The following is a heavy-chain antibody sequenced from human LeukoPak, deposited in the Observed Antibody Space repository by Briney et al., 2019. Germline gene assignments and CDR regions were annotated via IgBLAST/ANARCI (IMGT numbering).Heavy chain of an antibody. D-gene: IGHD3-22*01. CDR2: IIPILGIA. CDR3: ARDLYYYDSSGYSQTIDY. J-gene: IGHJ4*02. CDR1: GGTFSSYA. V-gene: IGHV1-69*04. Sequence: GSSVKVSCKASGGTFSSYAISWVRQAPGQGLEWMGRIIPILGIANYAQKFQGRVTITADKSTSTAYMELSSLRSEDTAVYYCARDLYYYDSSGYSQTIDYWGQGTLVTVSS.